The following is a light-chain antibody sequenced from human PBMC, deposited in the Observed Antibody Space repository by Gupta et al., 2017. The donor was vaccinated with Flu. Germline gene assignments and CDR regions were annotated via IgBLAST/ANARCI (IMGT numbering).Light chain of an antibody. CDR2: KAS. Sequence: DIQITQSPSTLSASVGDRVTITCRASQNIPNWLAWFQQKPGKAPKLLIYKASTVESGVPSRFSGSGSETDFTLTISSLQPDDFANYYCQQENSYPYSFGQGTKLEIK. V-gene: IGKV1-5*03. CDR1: QNIPNW. CDR3: QQENSYPYS. J-gene: IGKJ2*01.